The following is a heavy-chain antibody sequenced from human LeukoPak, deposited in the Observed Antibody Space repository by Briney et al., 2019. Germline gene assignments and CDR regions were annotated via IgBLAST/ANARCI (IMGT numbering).Heavy chain of an antibody. CDR3: GREVDGGFYP. CDR2: ISSNGDST. CDR1: GFSLSSYT. D-gene: IGHD3-16*01. J-gene: IGHJ5*02. V-gene: IGHV3-64*01. Sequence: PGGSLSLSCAASGFSLSSYTMHWVRQAPGKGLESVSAISSNGDSTYYMNSVKDRFTISRDNSKNTVYLQMGSLRPEDMAVYYCGREVDGGFYPWGQGTLVTVSS.